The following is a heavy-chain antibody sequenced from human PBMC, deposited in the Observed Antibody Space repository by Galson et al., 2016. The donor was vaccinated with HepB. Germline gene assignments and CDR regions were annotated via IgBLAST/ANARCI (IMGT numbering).Heavy chain of an antibody. CDR1: GSTFGDYW. Sequence: SLRLSCAASGSTFGDYWMTWVRQAPGRGLEWVANIRRDASQTNYVDSVKGRFSISRDNAKNSLYLQMNSLRAEDPAVYYCARDRNYYCTSTWYDVFDIWGQGTMVTVSS. D-gene: IGHD2-8*01. J-gene: IGHJ3*02. V-gene: IGHV3-7*03. CDR2: IRRDASQT. CDR3: ARDRNYYCTSTWYDVFDI.